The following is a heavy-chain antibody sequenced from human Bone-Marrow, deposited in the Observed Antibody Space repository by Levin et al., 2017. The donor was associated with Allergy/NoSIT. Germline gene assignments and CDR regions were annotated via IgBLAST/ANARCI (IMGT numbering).Heavy chain of an antibody. CDR3: ARGGYCGGGKCRDWFDP. CDR2: IGNGGHT. Sequence: AGGSLRLSCAASGFAFSSYDMHWVRQAPGKGLQWVSSIGNGGHTFYSDSVKGRFTISREDGESSVYLQMNSLRGDDTAMYFCARGGYCGGGKCRDWFDPWGQGTLVIVSS. D-gene: IGHD2-15*01. CDR1: GFAFSSYD. V-gene: IGHV3-13*01. J-gene: IGHJ5*02.